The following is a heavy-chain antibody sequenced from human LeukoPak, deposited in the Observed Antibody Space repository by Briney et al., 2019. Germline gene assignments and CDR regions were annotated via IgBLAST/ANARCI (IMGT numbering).Heavy chain of an antibody. CDR3: ASRSSIRSGYQDTLYYFDS. CDR1: GGSISSYY. V-gene: IGHV4-59*01. Sequence: ETLSLTCTVSGGSISSYYWSWIRQPPGKRLEWIGHIYYSGSTNYNPSLKSRATISLDKSKNQFSLKLSSVTAADTAVYYCASRSSIRSGYQDTLYYFDSWGQGTLVSASS. CDR2: IYYSGST. J-gene: IGHJ4*02. D-gene: IGHD3-3*01.